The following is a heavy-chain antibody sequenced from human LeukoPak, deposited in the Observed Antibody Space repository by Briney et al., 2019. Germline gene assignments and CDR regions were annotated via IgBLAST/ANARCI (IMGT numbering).Heavy chain of an antibody. J-gene: IGHJ4*02. V-gene: IGHV3-48*02. CDR1: GFTFRSYS. CDR2: ISSSSSTI. D-gene: IGHD2-15*01. Sequence: TGGSLRLSCAASGFTFRSYSMNWVRQAPGKGLEWVSYISSSSSTIYYADSVKGRFTISRDNAKNSLYLQMNSLRDEDTAVYYCAGYRSGGSCHSSISFDHWGQGTLVTVSS. CDR3: AGYRSGGSCHSSISFDH.